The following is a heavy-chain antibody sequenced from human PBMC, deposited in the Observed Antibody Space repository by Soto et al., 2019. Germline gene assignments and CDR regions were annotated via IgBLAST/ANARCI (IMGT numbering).Heavy chain of an antibody. Sequence: EVQLLESGGGLVQPGGSLRLSCAASGFTFSSYAMSWVRQAPGKGLEWVSAISGSGGSTYYADSVKGRFTISRDNSKNTLYLQMNSLRAEDTAVYYCAKYGWWLVHFYYYGMDVWGQGTTVTVSS. V-gene: IGHV3-23*01. CDR1: GFTFSSYA. D-gene: IGHD6-19*01. J-gene: IGHJ6*02. CDR2: ISGSGGST. CDR3: AKYGWWLVHFYYYGMDV.